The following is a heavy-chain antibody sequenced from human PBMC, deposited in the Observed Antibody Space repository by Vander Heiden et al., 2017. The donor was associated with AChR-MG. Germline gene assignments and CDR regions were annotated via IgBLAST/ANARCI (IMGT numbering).Heavy chain of an antibody. D-gene: IGHD3-22*01. V-gene: IGHV5-51*03. CDR3: ARPTMIGFYYGMDV. Sequence: EVHLVQSGAAVKEPGESLRIACKGSGHSCPSYWIGWVRQMPGKGLEWMGIIYPGDSDTRYSPSFQGQVTISADKSISTAYLQWSSLKASDTAMYYCARPTMIGFYYGMDVWGQGTTVTVSS. CDR1: GHSCPSYW. CDR2: IYPGDSDT. J-gene: IGHJ6*02.